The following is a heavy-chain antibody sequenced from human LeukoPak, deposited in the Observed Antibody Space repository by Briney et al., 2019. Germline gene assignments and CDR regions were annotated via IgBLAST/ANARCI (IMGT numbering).Heavy chain of an antibody. V-gene: IGHV4-59*01. J-gene: IGHJ2*01. CDR1: GGSIKSNY. D-gene: IGHD1-14*01. CDR3: AGGTFDGPLYGTYWYFHV. Sequence: PSETLSLTCTVSGGSIKSNYWSWLRQPPGKALEWIGYVYSNGNTNYNPSLKSRVTMSIETSKNQFSLKVPSVTAADTAVYYCAGGTFDGPLYGTYWYFHVWGRGTLVTVSS. CDR2: VYSNGNT.